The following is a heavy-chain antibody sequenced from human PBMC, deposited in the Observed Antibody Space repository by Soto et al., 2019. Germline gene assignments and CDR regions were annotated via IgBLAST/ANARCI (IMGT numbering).Heavy chain of an antibody. D-gene: IGHD5-12*01. CDR1: GGSISSYY. CDR2: IYYSGST. CDR3: ARGMPIVATIGYFDY. J-gene: IGHJ4*02. Sequence: SETLSLTCTVSGGSISSYYWSWIRQPPGKGLEWIGYIYYSGSTNYNPSLKSRVAISVDTSKNQFSLKLSSVTAADTAVYYCARGMPIVATIGYFDYWGQGTLVTVSS. V-gene: IGHV4-59*01.